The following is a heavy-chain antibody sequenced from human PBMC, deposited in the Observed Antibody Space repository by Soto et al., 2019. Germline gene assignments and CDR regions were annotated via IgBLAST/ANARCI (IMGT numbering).Heavy chain of an antibody. CDR2: ISAYNYNT. D-gene: IGHD1-26*01. V-gene: IGHV1-18*01. J-gene: IGHJ5*02. CDR3: ARVVGALGHWFDP. Sequence: QVQLVQSGAEVKKPGASVKVSCKASGYTFTRYGLRWVRQAPGQGLEWMGRISAYNYNTNYAQKLQGRVTMTTDTSTSTAYMELRSLRSDETAVYYCARVVGALGHWFDPWGQGTLVTVSS. CDR1: GYTFTRYG.